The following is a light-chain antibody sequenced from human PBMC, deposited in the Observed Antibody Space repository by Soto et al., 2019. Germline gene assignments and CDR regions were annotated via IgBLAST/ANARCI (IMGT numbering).Light chain of an antibody. CDR1: QSVSSN. CDR3: QQYDNWPLT. V-gene: IGKV3-15*01. J-gene: IGKJ4*01. Sequence: ERVMTQSPATLSVSPGERATLSCRASQSVSSNLAWYQQKPGQAPRLLIYGASTRATGIPARFSGSGSGTGFTLTISSLQSEDFAVYYCQQYDNWPLTFGGGTKVEIK. CDR2: GAS.